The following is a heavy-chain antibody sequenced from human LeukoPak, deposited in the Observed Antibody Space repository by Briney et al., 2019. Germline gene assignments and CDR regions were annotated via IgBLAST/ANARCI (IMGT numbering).Heavy chain of an antibody. Sequence: GGSLRLSCAASGFSVSSSYMNWVRQAPGKGLEWVSAISNNGGYTYYADSVQGRFTISRDNSKSTLCLQMNSLRAEDTAVYYCAKQLGYCSDGSCYFPYWGQGALVTVSS. CDR2: ISNNGGYT. V-gene: IGHV3-23*01. CDR1: GFSVSSSY. J-gene: IGHJ4*02. CDR3: AKQLGYCSDGSCYFPY. D-gene: IGHD2-15*01.